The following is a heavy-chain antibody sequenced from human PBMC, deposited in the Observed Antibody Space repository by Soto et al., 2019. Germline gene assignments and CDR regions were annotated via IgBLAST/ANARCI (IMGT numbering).Heavy chain of an antibody. J-gene: IGHJ6*02. CDR3: ARGPPGTIPAWYWYGMDV. CDR1: GYSFTTYW. Sequence: GESLKISCKGSGYSFTTYWIGWVRQMPGKGLEWMGIIYPDDSDTGYSPSFQGQVTISADKSISTAYLQWSSLKASDTAMYYCARGPPGTIPAWYWYGMDVWGQGTTVTVSS. V-gene: IGHV5-51*01. CDR2: IYPDDSDT. D-gene: IGHD1-7*01.